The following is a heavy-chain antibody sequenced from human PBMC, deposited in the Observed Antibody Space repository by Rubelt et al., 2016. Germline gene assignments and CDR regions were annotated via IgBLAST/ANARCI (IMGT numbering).Heavy chain of an antibody. D-gene: IGHD4/OR15-4a*01. CDR3: ALTSYAFDD. Sequence: GLTFSSSAMHWVRQAPDKGLEWLAVISYDGSNKYYADSVKGRLTISRDNSKNALYLQMNSLRAEDTAIYYCALTSYAFDDWGQGTMVTVSS. J-gene: IGHJ3*01. CDR1: GLTFSSSA. V-gene: IGHV3-30*04. CDR2: ISYDGSNK.